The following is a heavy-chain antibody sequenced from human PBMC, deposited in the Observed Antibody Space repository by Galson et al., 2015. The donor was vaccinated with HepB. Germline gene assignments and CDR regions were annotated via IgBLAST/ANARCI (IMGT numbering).Heavy chain of an antibody. CDR3: ARAGRLDGTVVALSSIDY. CDR2: INHSGST. D-gene: IGHD3-22*01. Sequence: SETLSLTCAVYGGSFSGYYWSWIRRPPGKGLEWIGEINHSGSTNYNPSLKSRVTISVDTSKNQFSLKLSSVTAADTAVYYCARAGRLDGTVVALSSIDYWGQGTLVTVSS. CDR1: GGSFSGYY. V-gene: IGHV4-34*01. J-gene: IGHJ4*02.